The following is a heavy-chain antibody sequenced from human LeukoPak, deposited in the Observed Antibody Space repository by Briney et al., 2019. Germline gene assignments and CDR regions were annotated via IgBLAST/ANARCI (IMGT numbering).Heavy chain of an antibody. D-gene: IGHD1-1*01. V-gene: IGHV3-72*01. Sequence: PGGSLRLSCAVSGFSFSDFFMESVRQAPGKGLEWIGRSRNKENNYAAEYATSVKGRFTISRDDSKDSLYLQLSSLETEDTAVYYCTRENYWNLDYWGQGTLVTVSS. J-gene: IGHJ4*02. CDR3: TRENYWNLDY. CDR2: SRNKENNYAA. CDR1: GFSFSDFF.